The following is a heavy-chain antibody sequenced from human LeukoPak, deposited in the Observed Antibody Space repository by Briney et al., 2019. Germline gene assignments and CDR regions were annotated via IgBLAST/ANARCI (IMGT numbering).Heavy chain of an antibody. D-gene: IGHD3-10*01. V-gene: IGHV4-59*01. CDR3: AAHLWFGELFSWFDP. CDR1: GGSISSYY. J-gene: IGHJ5*02. Sequence: SETLSLTCTVSGGSISSYYWSWIRQPPGKGLEWIGYIYYSGSTNYSPSLKSRVTISVDTSKNQFSLKLSSVTAADTAVYYCAAHLWFGELFSWFDPWGQGTLVTVSS. CDR2: IYYSGST.